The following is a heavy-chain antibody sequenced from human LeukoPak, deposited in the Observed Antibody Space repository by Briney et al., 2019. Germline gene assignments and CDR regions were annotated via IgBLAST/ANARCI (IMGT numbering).Heavy chain of an antibody. V-gene: IGHV4-59*01. Sequence: SETLSLTCTVSGGSISSYYWSWIRQPPGRGLEWIGYIYYSGSTNYNPSLKSRVTISVDTSKNQFSLKLSSVTAADTAVYYCVRVGGEWELDYWGQGTLVTVSS. CDR2: IYYSGST. CDR3: VRVGGEWELDY. D-gene: IGHD1-26*01. CDR1: GGSISSYY. J-gene: IGHJ4*02.